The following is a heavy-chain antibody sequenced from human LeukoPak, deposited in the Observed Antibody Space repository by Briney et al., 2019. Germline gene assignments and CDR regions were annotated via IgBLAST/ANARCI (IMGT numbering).Heavy chain of an antibody. CDR2: MNPNSGNT. J-gene: IGHJ3*02. CDR1: RGTFSSYA. Sequence: GASVKVSCKASRGTFSSYAISWVRQATGPGLEWMGWMNPNSGNTGYAQKFQGRVTITRNTSISTAYMELSSLRSEDTAVYYCVGLLWPYDSWGQGTMVTVSS. V-gene: IGHV1-8*03. CDR3: VGLLWPYDS. D-gene: IGHD2/OR15-2a*01.